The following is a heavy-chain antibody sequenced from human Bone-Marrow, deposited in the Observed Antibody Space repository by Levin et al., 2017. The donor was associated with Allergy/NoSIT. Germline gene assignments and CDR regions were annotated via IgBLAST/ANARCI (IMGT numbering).Heavy chain of an antibody. V-gene: IGHV5-10-1*01. Sequence: GESLKISCKASGYSFTSYWVSWVRQMPGKGLEWMGRIDPSESSANYSPAFQGHVTISADKSISTSYLQWSSLKASDTGIYFCARLHRPYGSGNYHYFYHMDVWGKGTTVTVSS. D-gene: IGHD3-10*01. CDR2: IDPSESSA. CDR1: GYSFTSYW. CDR3: ARLHRPYGSGNYHYFYHMDV. J-gene: IGHJ6*03.